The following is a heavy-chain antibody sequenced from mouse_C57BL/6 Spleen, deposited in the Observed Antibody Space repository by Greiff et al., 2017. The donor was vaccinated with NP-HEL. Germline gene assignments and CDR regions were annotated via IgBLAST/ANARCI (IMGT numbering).Heavy chain of an antibody. CDR1: GYTFTDYY. CDR3: ARWDGDAMDY. V-gene: IGHV1-26*01. D-gene: IGHD2-3*01. CDR2: INPNNGGT. Sequence: EVQLQQSGPELVKPGASVKISCKASGYTFTDYYMNWVKQSHGKSLEWIGDINPNNGGTSYNQKFKGKATLTVDKSSSTAYMELRSLPSEDSAVYYCARWDGDAMDYWGQGTSVTVSS. J-gene: IGHJ4*01.